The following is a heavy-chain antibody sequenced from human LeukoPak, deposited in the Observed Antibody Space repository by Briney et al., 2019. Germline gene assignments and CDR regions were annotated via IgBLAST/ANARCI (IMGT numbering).Heavy chain of an antibody. V-gene: IGHV4-34*01. CDR1: GGSFSGYY. CDR3: ARGPYCSGGSCSVAFDY. J-gene: IGHJ4*02. Sequence: PSETLSLTCAVYGGSFSGYYWSWIRQPPGKGLEWIGEINHSGSTNYNPSLKSRVTISVDTSKNQSSLKLSSVTAADTAVYYCARGPYCSGGSCSVAFDYWGQGTLVTVSS. D-gene: IGHD2-15*01. CDR2: INHSGST.